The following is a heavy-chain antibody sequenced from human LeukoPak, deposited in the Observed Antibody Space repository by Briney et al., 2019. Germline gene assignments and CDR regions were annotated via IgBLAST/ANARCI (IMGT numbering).Heavy chain of an antibody. CDR1: GFTFGTYG. CDR2: ISYDGSNK. CDR3: AKDITGSYFQH. J-gene: IGHJ1*01. V-gene: IGHV3-30*18. Sequence: GRSLRLSCAASGFTFGTYGMHWVRQAPGKGLDWVAFISYDGSNKYYAVSVKGRFTISRDNSKNTLYLQMNSLRAEDTAMYYCAKDITGSYFQHWGQGTLVTVSS. D-gene: IGHD1-26*01.